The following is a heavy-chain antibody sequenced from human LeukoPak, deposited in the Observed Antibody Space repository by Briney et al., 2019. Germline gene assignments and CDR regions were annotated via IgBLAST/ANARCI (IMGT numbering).Heavy chain of an antibody. CDR2: INPNSGGT. J-gene: IGHJ4*02. V-gene: IGHV1-2*02. D-gene: IGHD1-26*01. CDR3: AREIGVVGATSVDY. CDR1: GYTFTGYE. Sequence: GSSLKVSCKASGYTFTGYEMHWGRQAPGQGLEWMGCINPNSGGTKYAQKFQGRVTMTRDTSISTAYMELSRLRSDDTAVYYCAREIGVVGATSVDYWGQGTLVTVSS.